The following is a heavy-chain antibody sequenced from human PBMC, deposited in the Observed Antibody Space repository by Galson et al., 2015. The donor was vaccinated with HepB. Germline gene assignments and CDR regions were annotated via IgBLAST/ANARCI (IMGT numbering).Heavy chain of an antibody. Sequence: SLRLSCAASGFTFSKFGMHWVRQAPGKGLEWVTVISSDGNKRYYGGSVRGRFTISRDNSKSTLYLQMNSLRVEDTAVYYCARGLSIGYCTGTSCYAGYGMGVWGQGTSVTVSS. CDR1: GFTFSKFG. V-gene: IGHV3-30*03. J-gene: IGHJ6*02. CDR3: ARGLSIGYCTGTSCYAGYGMGV. CDR2: ISSDGNKR. D-gene: IGHD2-2*03.